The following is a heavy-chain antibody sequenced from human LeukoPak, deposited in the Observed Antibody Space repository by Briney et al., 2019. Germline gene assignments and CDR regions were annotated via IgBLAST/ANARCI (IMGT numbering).Heavy chain of an antibody. CDR3: ARTWIQLWFPCDD. CDR2: IKQDGSEK. Sequence: QPGGSLRLSCAASGFTFSSYWMSWVRQAPGKGLEWVANIKQDGSEKYCVDSVKGRFNISRDNAENSMYLPKNCGRADEMPVYHCARTWIQLWFPCDDWGRGSLVTVSS. CDR1: GFTFSSYW. D-gene: IGHD5-18*01. J-gene: IGHJ4*02. V-gene: IGHV3-7*01.